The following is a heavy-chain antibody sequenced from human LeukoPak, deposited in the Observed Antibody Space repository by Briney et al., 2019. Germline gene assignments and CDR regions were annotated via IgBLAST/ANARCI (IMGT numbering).Heavy chain of an antibody. CDR1: GYSISSGYY. CDR2: ISHSGST. J-gene: IGHJ4*02. CDR3: ACSNPRFWELLAPFDY. Sequence: SETLSLSCAFPGYSISSGYYWGWIRQPPGRGLKWSGSISHSGSTYYNQSLKSRVTISVDTSKNQLSLKLSSVTAADTAVYCCACSNPRFWELLAPFDYLGEGTLLTVSS. V-gene: IGHV4-38-2*01. D-gene: IGHD3-10*02.